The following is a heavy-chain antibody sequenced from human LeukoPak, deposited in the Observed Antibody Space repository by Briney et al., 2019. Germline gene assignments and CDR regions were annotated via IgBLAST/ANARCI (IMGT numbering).Heavy chain of an antibody. CDR2: IRSKANSYAT. V-gene: IGHV3-73*01. Sequence: GGSLRLSCAASGFTFSGSAMHWVRQASGKGLEWVGRIRSKANSYATACAASVKGRFTISRDDSKNTAYLQMNSLKTEDTAVYYCRTPKPLIAAASEGAFDIWGQGTMVTVSS. J-gene: IGHJ3*02. CDR1: GFTFSGSA. CDR3: RTPKPLIAAASEGAFDI. D-gene: IGHD6-13*01.